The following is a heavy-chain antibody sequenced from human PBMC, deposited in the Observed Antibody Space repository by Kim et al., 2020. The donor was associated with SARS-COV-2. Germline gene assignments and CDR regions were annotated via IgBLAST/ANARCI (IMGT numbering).Heavy chain of an antibody. V-gene: IGHV3-48*03. CDR1: GFTFSSYE. Sequence: GGSLRLSCAASGFTFSSYEMNWVRQAPGKGLEWVSYISSSGSTIYYADSVKGRFTISRDNAKNSLYLQMNSLRAEDTAVYYCARGIRFLEWSPFDYWGQGTLVTVSS. CDR2: ISSSGSTI. CDR3: ARGIRFLEWSPFDY. D-gene: IGHD3-3*01. J-gene: IGHJ4*02.